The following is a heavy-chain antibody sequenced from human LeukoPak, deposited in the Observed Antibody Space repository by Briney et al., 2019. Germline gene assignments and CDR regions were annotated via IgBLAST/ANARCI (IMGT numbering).Heavy chain of an antibody. D-gene: IGHD6-13*01. CDR3: ARFIAAPYYFDY. CDR1: GFTFSSYG. CDR2: IRYDGSNK. Sequence: GGSLRLSCAASGFTFSSYGMHWVRQAPGKGLEWVAFIRYDGSNKYYADPVKGRFTISRDNSKNTLYLQMNSLRAEDTAVYYCARFIAAPYYFDYWGRGTLVTVSS. J-gene: IGHJ4*02. V-gene: IGHV3-30*02.